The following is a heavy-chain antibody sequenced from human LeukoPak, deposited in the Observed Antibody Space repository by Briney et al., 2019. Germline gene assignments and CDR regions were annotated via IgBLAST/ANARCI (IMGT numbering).Heavy chain of an antibody. D-gene: IGHD2-15*01. Sequence: SETLSLTCAVSGDSINSFYWSWIRQPPGKGLEWIGYVFHTGDTNSNPSLKSRVTVSLDTSTSQVSLRLMSVTAADTAVYYCARHPFATPFDHWGRGILVTVSS. CDR1: GDSINSFY. V-gene: IGHV4-59*08. CDR2: VFHTGDT. CDR3: ARHPFATPFDH. J-gene: IGHJ4*02.